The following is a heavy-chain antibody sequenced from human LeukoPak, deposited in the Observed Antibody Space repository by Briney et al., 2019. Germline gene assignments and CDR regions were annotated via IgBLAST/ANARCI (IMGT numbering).Heavy chain of an antibody. CDR1: GGSISSGSYY. J-gene: IGHJ5*02. Sequence: PSETLSLTCTVSGGSISSGSYYWSWIRQPAGKGLEWIGRIYTSGSTNYNPSLKSRVTISVDTSKNQFSLKLSSVTAADTAVYYCARGDYGDYNWFDPWGQGTLVTVSS. CDR2: IYTSGST. CDR3: ARGDYGDYNWFDP. V-gene: IGHV4-61*02. D-gene: IGHD4-17*01.